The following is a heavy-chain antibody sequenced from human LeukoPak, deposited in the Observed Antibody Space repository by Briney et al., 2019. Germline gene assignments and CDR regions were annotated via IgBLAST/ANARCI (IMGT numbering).Heavy chain of an antibody. CDR3: ARDRTGTTVTVNDY. J-gene: IGHJ4*02. Sequence: SVKVSCKASGYTFTGYYMHWVRQAPGQGLEWMGWINPNSGGTNYAQKLQGRVTMTTDTSTSTAYMELRSLRSDDTAVYYCARDRTGTTVTVNDYWGQGTLVTVSS. CDR1: GYTFTGYY. CDR2: INPNSGGT. D-gene: IGHD4-17*01. V-gene: IGHV1-2*02.